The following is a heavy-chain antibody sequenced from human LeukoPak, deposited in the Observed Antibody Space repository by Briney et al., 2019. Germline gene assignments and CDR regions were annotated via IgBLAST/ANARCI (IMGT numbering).Heavy chain of an antibody. CDR1: GFTFRSYA. CDR3: AKGSAVADIYFDY. J-gene: IGHJ4*02. V-gene: IGHV3-23*01. D-gene: IGHD6-19*01. CDR2: MSASDAGT. Sequence: RSGGSLRLSCAAAGFTFRSYAMNWVRQGPGKGLEWVSTMSASDAGTYYADSVKGRFTISRDNSKNTLYLQMNSLRAEDTAVYYCAKGSAVADIYFDYWGQGTLVTVSS.